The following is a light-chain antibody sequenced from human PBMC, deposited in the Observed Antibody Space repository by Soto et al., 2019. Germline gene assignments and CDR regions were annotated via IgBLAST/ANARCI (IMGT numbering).Light chain of an antibody. CDR3: QQHGASPWT. CDR2: DTS. J-gene: IGKJ1*01. CDR1: DSGSSSY. V-gene: IGKV3-20*01. Sequence: ILLPPSPLTLPMSPPARPTLSCRASDSGSSSYLAWYQQKRGQAPRLLIYDTSTRATGIPDRFSGSGSGTDFTLTISRLEPEDFAVYHCQQHGASPWTFGQGTKVDIK.